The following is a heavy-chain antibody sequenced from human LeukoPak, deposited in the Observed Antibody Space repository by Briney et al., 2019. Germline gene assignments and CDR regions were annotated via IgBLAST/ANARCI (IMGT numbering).Heavy chain of an antibody. CDR3: AKDPYSGYDPHSGYFDY. V-gene: IGHV3-43D*03. CDR2: ISWDGGST. J-gene: IGHJ4*02. D-gene: IGHD5-12*01. Sequence: GGSLRLSCAASGFTLSSYSMNWVRQAPGKGLEWVSLISWDGGSTYYADSVRGRFTISRDNSKNSLYLQMNSLRAEDTALYYCAKDPYSGYDPHSGYFDYWGQGTLVTVSS. CDR1: GFTLSSYS.